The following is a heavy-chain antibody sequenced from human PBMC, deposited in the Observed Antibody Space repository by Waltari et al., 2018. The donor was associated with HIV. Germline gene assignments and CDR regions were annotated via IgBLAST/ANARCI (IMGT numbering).Heavy chain of an antibody. CDR3: TRDTDNWSGLGGFDP. Sequence: DVQLVESGGRFVEPGGSLRLSCAASGFSLSRYWMHWVRQTPGKGLSWLSCFNSDATSATYADSVKGRFIISRDNADNTLYLQMNKLRAEDTAIYYCTRDTDNWSGLGGFDPWGQGTLVIVSS. J-gene: IGHJ5*02. CDR1: GFSLSRYW. V-gene: IGHV3-74*01. D-gene: IGHD3-3*01. CDR2: FNSDATSA.